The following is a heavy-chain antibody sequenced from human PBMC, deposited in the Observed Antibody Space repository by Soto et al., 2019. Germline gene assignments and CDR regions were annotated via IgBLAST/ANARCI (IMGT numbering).Heavy chain of an antibody. D-gene: IGHD2-15*01. CDR3: AREGDTGVVAASYYFDY. CDR1: GGTFSSYA. J-gene: IGHJ4*02. Sequence: SVKVSCKASGGTFSSYAISWVRQAPGQGLEWMGGIIPIFGTANYAQKFQGRVTITADESPSAAYMELISLRSEDTAVYYCAREGDTGVVAASYYFDYWGQGTLVTVSS. CDR2: IIPIFGTA. V-gene: IGHV1-69*13.